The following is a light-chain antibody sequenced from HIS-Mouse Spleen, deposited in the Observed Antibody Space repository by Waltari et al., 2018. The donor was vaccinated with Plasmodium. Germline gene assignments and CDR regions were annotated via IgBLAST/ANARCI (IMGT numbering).Light chain of an antibody. CDR1: ALPKKH. V-gene: IGLV3-10*01. J-gene: IGLJ3*02. CDR3: YSTDSSGKHRV. Sequence: SYELTQPPSVSASPGPPARLHCSGGALPKKHASCDQEKSGQAPVLVIYEDSKRPPGIPERFSGSSSGTMATLTISGAQVEDEADYYCYSTDSSGKHRVFGGGTKLTVL. CDR2: EDS.